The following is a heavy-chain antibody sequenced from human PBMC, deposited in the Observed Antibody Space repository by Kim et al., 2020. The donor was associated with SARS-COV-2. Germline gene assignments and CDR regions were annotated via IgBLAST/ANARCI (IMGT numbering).Heavy chain of an antibody. CDR2: IYHSGST. V-gene: IGHV4-4*02. CDR3: AQRRLWDSSGYEDV. J-gene: IGHJ6*02. D-gene: IGHD3-22*01. Sequence: SETLSLTCAVSGGSISSSNWWSWVRQPPGKGLEWIGEIYHSGSTNYNPSLKSRVTISVDKSKNQFSLKLSSVTAADTAVYYCAQRRLWDSSGYEDVWGQGTTVTVSS. CDR1: GGSISSSNW.